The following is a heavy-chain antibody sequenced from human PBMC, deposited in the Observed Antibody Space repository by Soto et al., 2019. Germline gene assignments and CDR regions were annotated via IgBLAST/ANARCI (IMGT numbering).Heavy chain of an antibody. CDR1: GGTCSSYA. D-gene: IGHD6-19*01. Sequence: QVQLVQSGAEVKKPGSSVKVSCKASGGTCSSYAISWVRQAPGHGLEWMGGIIPIFGTANYAQKFQGRVTITADESTSTAYMELRSLRSEDTAVYYCARSKVAGTTYYYYYGMDVWGRGTTVTVSS. CDR2: IIPIFGTA. J-gene: IGHJ6*02. CDR3: ARSKVAGTTYYYYYGMDV. V-gene: IGHV1-69*01.